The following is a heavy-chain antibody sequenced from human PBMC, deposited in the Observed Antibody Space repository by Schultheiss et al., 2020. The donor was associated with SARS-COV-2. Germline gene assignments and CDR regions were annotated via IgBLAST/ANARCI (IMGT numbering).Heavy chain of an antibody. D-gene: IGHD3-22*01. J-gene: IGHJ4*02. CDR1: GGSISSGGYY. CDR3: AKGPTSITMIVVPLDY. Sequence: SETLSLTCTVSGGSISSGGYYWSWIRQHPGKGLEWIGYIYYSGSTYYNPSLKSRITMSLDTSKHQFSLKVNSVTAADTAVYYCAKGPTSITMIVVPLDYWGQGTLVTVSS. CDR2: IYYSGST. V-gene: IGHV4-31*03.